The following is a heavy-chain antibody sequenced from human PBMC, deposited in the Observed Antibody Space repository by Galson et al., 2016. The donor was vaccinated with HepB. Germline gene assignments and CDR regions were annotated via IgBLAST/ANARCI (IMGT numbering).Heavy chain of an antibody. Sequence: SLRLSCAGSGFTSSSHALHWVRQAPGKGLEWVAIVSDGGSKRDYADSVRGRFTISRDNSKNTLSLQMNSLRGEDTAVYYCARPPVDGGYSYGPFDYWGQGTLVTVSS. CDR1: GFTSSSHA. V-gene: IGHV3-30*04. CDR3: ARPPVDGGYSYGPFDY. CDR2: VSDGGSKR. D-gene: IGHD5-18*01. J-gene: IGHJ4*02.